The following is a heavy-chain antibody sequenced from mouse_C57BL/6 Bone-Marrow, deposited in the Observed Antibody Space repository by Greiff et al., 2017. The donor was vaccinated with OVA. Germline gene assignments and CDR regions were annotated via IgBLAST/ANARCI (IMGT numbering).Heavy chain of an antibody. V-gene: IGHV1-63*01. CDR2: IYPGGGYT. D-gene: IGHD2-1*01. J-gene: IGHJ1*03. Sequence: VQLQQSGAELVRPGTSVKMSCKASGYTFTNYWIGWAKQRPGHGLEWIGDIYPGGGYTNYNEKFKGKASLTADKSSSTAYMQFSSLTSEDSAIYYCASGNYGYWYFDVWGTGTTVTVSS. CDR1: GYTFTNYW. CDR3: ASGNYGYWYFDV.